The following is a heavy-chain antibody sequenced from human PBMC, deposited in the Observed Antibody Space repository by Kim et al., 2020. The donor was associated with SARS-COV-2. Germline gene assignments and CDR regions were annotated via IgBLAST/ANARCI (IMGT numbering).Heavy chain of an antibody. Sequence: GGTNYAQKFQGRVTMTRDTSISTAYMELSRLRSDDTAVYYCARDQKAFDIWGQGTMVTVYS. V-gene: IGHV1-2*02. J-gene: IGHJ3*02. CDR2: GGT. CDR3: ARDQKAFDI.